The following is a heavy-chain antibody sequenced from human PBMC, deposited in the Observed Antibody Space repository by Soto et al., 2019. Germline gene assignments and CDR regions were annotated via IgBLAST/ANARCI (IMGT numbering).Heavy chain of an antibody. J-gene: IGHJ4*02. CDR1: RYSITCKS. Sequence: APAKVTSKEPRYSITCKSLHWVRQAPGQRLEWMGWINAGNGNTKYSQKFQGRVTITRDTSASTAYMELSSLRSEDTAVYYCARGSGYYYWDDYWGQGTLVTVSS. V-gene: IGHV1-3*01. CDR2: INAGNGNT. D-gene: IGHD3-22*01. CDR3: ARGSGYYYWDDY.